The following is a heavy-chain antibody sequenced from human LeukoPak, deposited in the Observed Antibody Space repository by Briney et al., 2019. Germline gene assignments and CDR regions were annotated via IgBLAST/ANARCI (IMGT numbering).Heavy chain of an antibody. CDR1: GYTFTSYY. Sequence: ASVKVSCKASGYTFTSYYMHWVRQAPGQGLEWMGIINPSGGSTSYAQKFQGRVTMTRDMSTSTVYMELGSLRSEDTAVYYCARDPQSDLYFDYWGQGTLVTVSS. CDR3: ARDPQSDLYFDY. V-gene: IGHV1-46*01. CDR2: INPSGGST. J-gene: IGHJ4*02.